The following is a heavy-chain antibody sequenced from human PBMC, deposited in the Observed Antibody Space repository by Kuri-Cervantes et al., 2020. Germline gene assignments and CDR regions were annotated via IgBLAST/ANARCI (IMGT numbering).Heavy chain of an antibody. CDR3: AGSSWSHDAFDI. J-gene: IGHJ3*02. V-gene: IGHV3-30*04. Sequence: GESLKISCAASGFTFSSYAMHWVRQAPGKGLEWVAVISYDGRNKYYTDSVKGRFTISRDNSKNTFYLQMNSLRAEDTAVYYCAGSSWSHDAFDIWGQGTMVTVSS. CDR2: ISYDGRNK. D-gene: IGHD6-13*01. CDR1: GFTFSSYA.